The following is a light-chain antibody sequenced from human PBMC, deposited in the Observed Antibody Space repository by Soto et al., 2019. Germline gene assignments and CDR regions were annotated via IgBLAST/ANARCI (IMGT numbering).Light chain of an antibody. V-gene: IGKV1-5*03. J-gene: IGKJ1*01. Sequence: SNMTQYPPSLSASVGDIVPITCRARPDVSNDLGWFQQKTGKAPKLLIYKASTLKSGGPSRFSGSGSGTEFTLTISSLLSDDFATYDCQDCYSNSWSFGQGTKV. CDR3: QDCYSNSWS. CDR1: PDVSND. CDR2: KAS.